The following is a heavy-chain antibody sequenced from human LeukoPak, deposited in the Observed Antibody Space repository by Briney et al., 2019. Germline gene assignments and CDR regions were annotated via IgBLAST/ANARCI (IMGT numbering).Heavy chain of an antibody. V-gene: IGHV1-46*01. CDR2: IDPSGGST. CDR1: GYSFTSYY. J-gene: IGHJ1*01. D-gene: IGHD1-26*01. CDR3: ARDSSGSYDH. Sequence: EASVKVSRKASGYSFTSYYMQWLRQAPGQGLEWMGIIDPSGGSTGYAPKFQGRVIMTRDTSTSTVYMDLSSLRSEDTAVYYCARDSSGSYDHWGQGTLVTVYS.